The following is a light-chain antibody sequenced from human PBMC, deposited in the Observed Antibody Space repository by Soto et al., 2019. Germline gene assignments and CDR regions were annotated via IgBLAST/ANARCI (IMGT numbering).Light chain of an antibody. Sequence: DIQITQSPSTLSVSVRHSVNITCRSSQTISSWLAWYQQKPGKAPKLLIYKASTLKSGVPSRFSGSGSGTEFTLTISSLQPDDFATYSCQHYNSYSEAFGKGTKVDIK. J-gene: IGKJ1*01. CDR2: KAS. V-gene: IGKV1-5*03. CDR1: QTISSW. CDR3: QHYNSYSEA.